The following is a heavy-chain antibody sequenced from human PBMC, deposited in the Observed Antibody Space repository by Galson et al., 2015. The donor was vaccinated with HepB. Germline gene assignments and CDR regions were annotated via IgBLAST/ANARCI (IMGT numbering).Heavy chain of an antibody. J-gene: IGHJ4*02. Sequence: SLRLSCAASGFTFSSYAMSWVRQAPGKGLEWVSAISGSGGSTYYADSVKGRFTISRDNSKNTLYLQMNSLRAEDTAVYYCAKEGENYDFWSGYLATPSSYYFDYWGQGTLVTVSS. D-gene: IGHD3-3*01. CDR3: AKEGENYDFWSGYLATPSSYYFDY. V-gene: IGHV3-23*01. CDR1: GFTFSSYA. CDR2: ISGSGGST.